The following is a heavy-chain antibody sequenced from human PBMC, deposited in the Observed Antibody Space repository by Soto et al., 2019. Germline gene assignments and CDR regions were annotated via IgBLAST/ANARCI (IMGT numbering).Heavy chain of an antibody. CDR1: GFTLSSYD. V-gene: IGHV3-30*18. CDR3: VKGRGGSAEFDS. CDR2: ISYDGSNT. J-gene: IGHJ4*02. D-gene: IGHD3-10*01. Sequence: GGSLRLSCAGAGFTLSSYDMHWVRQAPGKGLEWVALISYDGSNTYFADSVKDRFTISRDNSKNTLYLQTNSLRPEDTAVYYCVKGRGGSAEFDSWGQGTLVTVSS.